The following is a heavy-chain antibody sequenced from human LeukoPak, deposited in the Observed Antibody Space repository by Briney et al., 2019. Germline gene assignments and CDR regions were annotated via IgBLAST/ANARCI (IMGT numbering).Heavy chain of an antibody. CDR1: GFTFSDYY. D-gene: IGHD3-9*01. CDR2: ISSSSSTI. V-gene: IGHV3-11*04. J-gene: IGHJ4*02. Sequence: GGFLRLSCAASGFTFSDYYMSWIRQAPGKGLEWVSYISSSSSTIYYADSVKGRFTISRDNAKNSLYLQMDSLRAEDTAVYYCAREGLRYFDWLLYKGGYYFDYWGQGTLVTVSS. CDR3: AREGLRYFDWLLYKGGYYFDY.